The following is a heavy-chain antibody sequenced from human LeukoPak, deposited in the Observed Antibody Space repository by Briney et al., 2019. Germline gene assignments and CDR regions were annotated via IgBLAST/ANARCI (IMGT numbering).Heavy chain of an antibody. Sequence: SETLSLTCTVSGDSISSYYWSWIRQPPGKGLEWIGYIYYSGSTNYNPSLKSRVTISVDTSKNQFSLKLSSVTAADTAVYYCARKLGIAAAGTAYFDYWGQGTLVTVSS. CDR2: IYYSGST. V-gene: IGHV4-59*08. CDR3: ARKLGIAAAGTAYFDY. D-gene: IGHD6-13*01. J-gene: IGHJ4*02. CDR1: GDSISSYY.